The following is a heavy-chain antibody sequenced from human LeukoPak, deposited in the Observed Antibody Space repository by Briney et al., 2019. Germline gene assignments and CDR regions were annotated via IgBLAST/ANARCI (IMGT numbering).Heavy chain of an antibody. D-gene: IGHD6-13*01. CDR1: GFTFDDYA. J-gene: IGHJ4*02. Sequence: GGSLRLSCAASGFTFDDYAMHWVRQAPGKGLEWVSGISWNSGSIGYADSVKGRFTISRDNAKNSLYLQMNSLRAEDTALYYCAKVASSWTKYYFDYWGQGTLVTVSS. CDR3: AKVASSWTKYYFDY. V-gene: IGHV3-9*01. CDR2: ISWNSGSI.